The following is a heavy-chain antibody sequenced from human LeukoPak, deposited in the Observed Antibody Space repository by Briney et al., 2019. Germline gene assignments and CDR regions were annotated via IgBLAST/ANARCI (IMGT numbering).Heavy chain of an antibody. D-gene: IGHD3-16*01. Sequence: SETLSLACTVSGGSISSSSYYWGWIRQPPGKGLEWIGSIYYSGSTYYNPSPKSRVTISVDTSKNQFSLKLSSVTAADTAVYYCARQSDDYVWLLDYWGQGTLVTVSS. CDR1: GGSISSSSYY. CDR2: IYYSGST. J-gene: IGHJ4*02. CDR3: ARQSDDYVWLLDY. V-gene: IGHV4-39*01.